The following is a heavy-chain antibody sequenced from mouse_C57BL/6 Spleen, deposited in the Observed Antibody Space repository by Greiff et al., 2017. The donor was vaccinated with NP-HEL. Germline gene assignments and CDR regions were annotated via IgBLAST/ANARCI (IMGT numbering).Heavy chain of an antibody. D-gene: IGHD2-4*01. CDR1: GYTFTSYG. J-gene: IGHJ3*01. V-gene: IGHV1-81*01. CDR3: AREDDYDEDFAY. Sequence: QVQLKESGAELARPGASVKLSCKASGYTFTSYGISWVKQRPGQGLEWIGEIYPRSGNTYYNEKFKGKATLTADESSSTAYMELRSLTSEDSAVYFCAREDDYDEDFAYWGQGTLVTVSA. CDR2: IYPRSGNT.